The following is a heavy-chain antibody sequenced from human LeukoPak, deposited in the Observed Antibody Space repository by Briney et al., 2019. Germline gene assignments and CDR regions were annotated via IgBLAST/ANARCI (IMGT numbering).Heavy chain of an antibody. CDR3: ARMYDSGSFAFY. V-gene: IGHV3-7*01. Sequence: GGSLRLSCAASGFTFSRYWMSWARQAPGKGLEWVTNIRQDGSDKYYIDSVKGRFTISRDNTQNSLYLQMNSLRAEDTAVYYCARMYDSGSFAFYWGQGTLVTVSS. D-gene: IGHD3-10*01. J-gene: IGHJ4*02. CDR2: IRQDGSDK. CDR1: GFTFSRYW.